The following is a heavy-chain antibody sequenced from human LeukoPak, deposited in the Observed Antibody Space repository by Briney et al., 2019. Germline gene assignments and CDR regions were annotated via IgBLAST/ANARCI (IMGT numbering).Heavy chain of an antibody. V-gene: IGHV6-1*01. Sequence: SQTLSLTCAISGDSVSSNSAAWNWIRQAPARGLEWLGRTYYRSKWYNDYAVSVKSRITINPDTSKNQFSLQLNSVTPDDTAVYYCAREYELGTPVAYLDYWGQGTLVTVSS. J-gene: IGHJ4*02. D-gene: IGHD7-27*01. CDR3: AREYELGTPVAYLDY. CDR2: TYYRSKWYN. CDR1: GDSVSSNSAA.